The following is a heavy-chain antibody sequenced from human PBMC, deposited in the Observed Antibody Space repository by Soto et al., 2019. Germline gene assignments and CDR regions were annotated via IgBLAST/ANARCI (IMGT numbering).Heavy chain of an antibody. CDR2: INHSGST. Sequence: NPSETLSLTCAVYGGSFSGYYWSWIRQPPGKGLEWIGEINHSGSTNYNPSLKSRVTISVDTSKNQFSLKLSSVTAADTAVYYCAADPISGLAYYIYGMDDLYQDATHNVFS. V-gene: IGHV4-34*01. CDR3: AADPISGLAYYIYGMDD. CDR1: GGSFSGYY. D-gene: IGHD1-1*01. J-gene: IGHJ6*02.